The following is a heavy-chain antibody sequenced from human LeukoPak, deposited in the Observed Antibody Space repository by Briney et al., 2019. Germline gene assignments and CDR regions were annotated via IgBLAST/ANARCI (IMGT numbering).Heavy chain of an antibody. CDR1: GFTFSSYA. CDR3: AKESANWGYNWFDP. Sequence: PGGSLTLSCAASGFTFSSYAVSWVRQAPGKGLEWVSAISAGGGSTYYGDSVKGRFTISRDNSKNTLYLQMNSLRAEDTAIYYRAKESANWGYNWFDPGGEGTLVTVSS. D-gene: IGHD7-27*01. CDR2: ISAGGGST. J-gene: IGHJ5*02. V-gene: IGHV3-23*01.